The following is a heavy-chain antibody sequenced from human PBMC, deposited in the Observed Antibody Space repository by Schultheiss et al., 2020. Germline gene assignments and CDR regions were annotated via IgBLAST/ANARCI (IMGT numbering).Heavy chain of an antibody. V-gene: IGHV4-61*08. D-gene: IGHD6-13*01. J-gene: IGHJ4*02. CDR1: GGSISSGGYY. CDR2: IYYSGST. Sequence: SETLSLTCTVSGGSISSGGYYWSWIRQPPGKGLEWIGYIYYSGSTNYNPSLKSRVTISVDTSKNQFSLKLSSVTAADTAVYYCARDPPRRQAAAGEREFDYWGQGTLVTVSS. CDR3: ARDPPRRQAAAGEREFDY.